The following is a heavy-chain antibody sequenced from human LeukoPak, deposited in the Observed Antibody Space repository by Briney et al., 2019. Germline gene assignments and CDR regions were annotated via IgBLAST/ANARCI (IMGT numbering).Heavy chain of an antibody. CDR3: ARLEIGYCSSTSCPDTHNWFDP. CDR1: GFTFSSYG. D-gene: IGHD2-2*01. J-gene: IGHJ5*02. CDR2: IRYDGSNK. Sequence: QTGGSLRLSCAASGFTFSSYGMHWVRQAPGKGLEWVAFIRYDGSNKYYADSVKGRFTISRDNSKNTLYLQMNSLRAEDTAVYYCARLEIGYCSSTSCPDTHNWFDPWGQGTLVTVSS. V-gene: IGHV3-30*02.